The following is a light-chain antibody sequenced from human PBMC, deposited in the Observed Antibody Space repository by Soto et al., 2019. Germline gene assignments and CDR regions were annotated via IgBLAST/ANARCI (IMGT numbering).Light chain of an antibody. J-gene: IGKJ2*01. CDR3: QQVGNSPHT. CDR1: QSVSSPY. V-gene: IGKV3-20*01. CDR2: GAS. Sequence: EIMLTQSPGTLSLSPGERATLSCRASQSVSSPYLAWYQQKPGQAPRLLLNGASTRATGIPDRFSGSGSGTDFTLIISRREPEDFAVYYCQQVGNSPHTFGQGTKLQIK.